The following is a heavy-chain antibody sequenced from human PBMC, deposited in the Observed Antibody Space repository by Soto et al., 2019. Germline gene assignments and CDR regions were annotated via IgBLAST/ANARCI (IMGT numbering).Heavy chain of an antibody. D-gene: IGHD6-19*01. Sequence: EVQLVESGGGLIQPGGSLRLSCAASGFTVSSNYMSWVRQAPGKGLEWVSVIYSGGSTYYADSVKGRFTISRDNSKNTLYLQMNSLRAEDTAVYYCARDRQWRYSWYFDLWGRGALVTVSS. J-gene: IGHJ2*01. V-gene: IGHV3-53*01. CDR2: IYSGGST. CDR3: ARDRQWRYSWYFDL. CDR1: GFTVSSNY.